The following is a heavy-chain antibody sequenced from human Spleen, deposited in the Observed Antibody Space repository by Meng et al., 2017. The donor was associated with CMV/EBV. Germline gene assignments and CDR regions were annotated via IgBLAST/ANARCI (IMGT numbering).Heavy chain of an antibody. V-gene: IGHV4-4*02. CDR2: IYHSGST. D-gene: IGHD6-19*01. CDR1: AGSISSSNG. CDR3: ASFPPPGKQWLVTDY. J-gene: IGHJ4*02. Sequence: VHLQESGPGLMKPSGTLSLTCAVSAGSISSSNGWSWVRQPPGKGLEWIGEIYHSGSTNYNPSLKSRVTISVDKSKNQFSLKLSSVTAADTAVYYCASFPPPGKQWLVTDYWGQGTLVTVSS.